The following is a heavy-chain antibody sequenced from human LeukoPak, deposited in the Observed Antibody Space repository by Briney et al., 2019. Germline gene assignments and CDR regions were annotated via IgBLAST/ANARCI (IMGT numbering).Heavy chain of an antibody. J-gene: IGHJ6*03. CDR2: INHSGST. CDR1: GGSISSYY. Sequence: SETLSLTCTVSGGSISSYYWSWIRQPPGKGLEWIGEINHSGSTNYNPSLKSRVTISVDTSKNQFSLKLSSVTAADTAVYYCASGRIVGATKLHYYYYMDVWGKGTTVTVSS. D-gene: IGHD1-26*01. V-gene: IGHV4-34*01. CDR3: ASGRIVGATKLHYYYYMDV.